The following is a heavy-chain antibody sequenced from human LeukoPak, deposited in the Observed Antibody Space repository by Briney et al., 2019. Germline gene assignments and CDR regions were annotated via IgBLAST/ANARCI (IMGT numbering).Heavy chain of an antibody. J-gene: IGHJ4*02. CDR2: IIPILGIA. V-gene: IGHV1-69*04. CDR3: AIARDGMATTVLDY. Sequence: SVKVSCKASGGTFSSYAISWVRQAPGQGLEWMGRIIPILGIANYAQKFQGRVTITADKSTSTAYMELSSLRSEDTAVYYCAIARDGMATTVLDYWGQGTLVTVSS. D-gene: IGHD5-24*01. CDR1: GGTFSSYA.